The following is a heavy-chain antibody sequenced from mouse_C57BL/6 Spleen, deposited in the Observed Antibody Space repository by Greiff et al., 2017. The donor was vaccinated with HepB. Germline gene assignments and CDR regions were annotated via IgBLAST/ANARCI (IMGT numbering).Heavy chain of an antibody. CDR3: ARAVVPYYFDY. J-gene: IGHJ2*01. CDR2: ISYDGSN. Sequence: DVQLQESGPGLVKPSQSLSLTCSVTGYSITSGYYWNWIRQFPGNKLEWMGYISYDGSNNYNPSLKNRISITRDTSKNQFFLKLNSVTTEDTATYYCARAVVPYYFDYWGQGTTLTVSS. V-gene: IGHV3-6*01. D-gene: IGHD1-1*01. CDR1: GYSITSGYY.